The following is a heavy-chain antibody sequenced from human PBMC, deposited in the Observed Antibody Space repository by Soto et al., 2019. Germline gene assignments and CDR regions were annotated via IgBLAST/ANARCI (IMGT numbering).Heavy chain of an antibody. Sequence: LRLSCAASGFTFTNYGMHWVRQAPGKGLEWVAVIWHDGSNKYYGDSVKGRFTISRDNSKSTLYLQVNSLRAEDTAVYYCTTDWEDIVLVPAAMIGYWGQGTLVTVSS. V-gene: IGHV3-33*01. CDR2: IWHDGSNK. D-gene: IGHD2-2*01. CDR3: TTDWEDIVLVPAAMIGY. CDR1: GFTFTNYG. J-gene: IGHJ4*02.